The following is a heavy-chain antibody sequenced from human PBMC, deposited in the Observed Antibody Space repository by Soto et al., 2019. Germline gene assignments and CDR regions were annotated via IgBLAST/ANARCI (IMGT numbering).Heavy chain of an antibody. J-gene: IGHJ1*01. CDR1: GGSISSGGYY. CDR3: ARHPAP. V-gene: IGHV4-31*03. Sequence: QVQLQESGPGLVKPSQTLSLTCTVSGGSISSGGYYWSWIRQHPGKGLEWIGYIYNSGSTYYNPSPRSRGTISAGSSKTPFSLQLTSVTAADMAVYYCARHPAPWGQGSLVTVPS. CDR2: IYNSGST.